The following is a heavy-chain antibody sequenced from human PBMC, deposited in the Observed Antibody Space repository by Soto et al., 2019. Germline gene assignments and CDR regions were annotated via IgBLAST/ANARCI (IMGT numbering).Heavy chain of an antibody. Sequence: ASVKVSCKASGYTFTGYYMHWVRQAPGQGLEWMGWINPNSGGTNYAQKFQGWVTMTRDTSISTAYMELSRLRSDDTAVYYCARGGSSGWYDFDYWGQGTLVTVSS. J-gene: IGHJ4*02. CDR1: GYTFTGYY. V-gene: IGHV1-2*04. CDR3: ARGGSSGWYDFDY. D-gene: IGHD6-19*01. CDR2: INPNSGGT.